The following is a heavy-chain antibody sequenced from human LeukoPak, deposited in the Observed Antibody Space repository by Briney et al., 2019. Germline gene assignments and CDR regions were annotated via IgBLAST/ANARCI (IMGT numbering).Heavy chain of an antibody. CDR3: ARDEDYGISVNVDY. V-gene: IGHV1-18*01. CDR1: GYTFTSYG. D-gene: IGHD4-17*01. CDR2: ISAYNGNT. J-gene: IGHJ4*02. Sequence: ASVKVSCKASGYTFTSYGISWVRQAPGQGLEWMGWISAYNGNTKYAQKFQGRVTMTTDTSTSTAYMELRSLRSDDTAVYYCARDEDYGISVNVDYWGQGTLVTVSP.